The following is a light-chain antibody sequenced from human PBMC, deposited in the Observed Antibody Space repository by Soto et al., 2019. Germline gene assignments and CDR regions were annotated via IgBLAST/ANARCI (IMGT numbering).Light chain of an antibody. CDR2: EVS. J-gene: IGLJ2*01. CDR3: SSYTNTGTLVV. CDR1: SSDVGGFDY. V-gene: IGLV2-14*01. Sequence: QSALTQPASVSGSPGQSITISCTGTSSDVGGFDYVSWYQHHPGKAPKLLIYEVSLRPSGISNRFSGSKSGNTASLTISGLQAEDEAYFFCSSYTNTGTLVVFGGGTKLTVL.